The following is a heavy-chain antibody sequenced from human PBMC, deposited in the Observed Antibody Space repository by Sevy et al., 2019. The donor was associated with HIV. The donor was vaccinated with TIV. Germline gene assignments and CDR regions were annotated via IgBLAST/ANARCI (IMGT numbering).Heavy chain of an antibody. CDR3: ARRPDLGEIIPTGVMDV. V-gene: IGHV3-23*01. Sequence: GGSLRRSCAASGFTFSSYAISWVRQAPGKGLEWVSVIISSGGTTYYAGSVEGRFTISRDNSKNTLYLQMNRLRAEDTAIYYCARRPDLGEIIPTGVMDVWGRGTTVTVSS. CDR1: GFTFSSYA. J-gene: IGHJ6*02. CDR2: IISSGGTT. D-gene: IGHD3-3*01.